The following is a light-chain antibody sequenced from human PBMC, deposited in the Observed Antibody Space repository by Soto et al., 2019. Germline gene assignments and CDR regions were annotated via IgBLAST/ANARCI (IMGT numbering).Light chain of an antibody. J-gene: IGKJ1*01. CDR2: DAS. V-gene: IGKV3-20*01. CDR3: QQYGSSPWT. Sequence: EIVLTQSPGTLSLSPGERATLSCRASRSVSSSFLAWYQQKPGQAPRLLIYDASSRATGIPDRFSGSGSGTDFTLTISRLEPEDFAVYFCQQYGSSPWTFGQGTKVELK. CDR1: RSVSSSF.